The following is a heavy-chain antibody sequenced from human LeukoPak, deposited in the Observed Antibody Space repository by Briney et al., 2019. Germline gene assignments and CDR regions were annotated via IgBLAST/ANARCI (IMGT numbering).Heavy chain of an antibody. CDR1: GFTFSSYA. CDR2: ISGSGGST. Sequence: GGSLRLSCAASGFTFSSYAMSWVRQAPGRGLEWVSAISGSGGSTYYADSVKGRFTISRDNSKSTPYLQMNSLRAEDTAVYYCAKGGSARVFDYWGQGTLVTVSS. V-gene: IGHV3-23*01. J-gene: IGHJ4*02. CDR3: AKGGSARVFDY. D-gene: IGHD6-25*01.